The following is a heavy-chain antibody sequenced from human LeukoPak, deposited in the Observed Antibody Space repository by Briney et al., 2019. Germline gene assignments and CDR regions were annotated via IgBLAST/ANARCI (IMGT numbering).Heavy chain of an antibody. D-gene: IGHD3-10*01. V-gene: IGHV3-33*06. CDR1: GFTFSSYG. CDR3: AKDFYSGELFHHAFDI. Sequence: GGSLRLSCAASGFTFSSYGMHWGRQAPGRGLEWVAVIWYDGSNKYYADSVKGRFTISRDNSKNTLYLQMNSLRAEDTAVYYCAKDFYSGELFHHAFDIWGQGTMVTVSS. CDR2: IWYDGSNK. J-gene: IGHJ3*02.